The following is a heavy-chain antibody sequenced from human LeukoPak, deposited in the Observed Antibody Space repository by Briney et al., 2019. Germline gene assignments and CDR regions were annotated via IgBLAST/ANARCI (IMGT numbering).Heavy chain of an antibody. Sequence: PGGSLRLSCAASGFIFSNYGMHWVRQAPGKGLEWVATISTSGGSTYYADFVKGRFTISRDNSKNTLYLQMNSLRAEDTAVYYCAKNGHGSGSYYPRTKYYFDYWGQGTLVTVSS. J-gene: IGHJ4*02. CDR2: ISTSGGST. CDR3: AKNGHGSGSYYPRTKYYFDY. D-gene: IGHD3-10*01. CDR1: GFIFSNYG. V-gene: IGHV3-23*01.